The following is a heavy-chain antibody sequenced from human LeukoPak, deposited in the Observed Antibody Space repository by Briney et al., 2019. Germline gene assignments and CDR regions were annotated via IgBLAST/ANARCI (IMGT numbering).Heavy chain of an antibody. Sequence: SVKVSCKASGGTFSSYAISWVRQAPGQGLEWMGGIIPIFGTANYAQKFQGRVTITTDESTSTAYMELSSLRSEDAAVYYCARGGYQLLWYWFDPWGQGTLVTVSS. V-gene: IGHV1-69*05. D-gene: IGHD2-2*01. J-gene: IGHJ5*02. CDR3: ARGGYQLLWYWFDP. CDR1: GGTFSSYA. CDR2: IIPIFGTA.